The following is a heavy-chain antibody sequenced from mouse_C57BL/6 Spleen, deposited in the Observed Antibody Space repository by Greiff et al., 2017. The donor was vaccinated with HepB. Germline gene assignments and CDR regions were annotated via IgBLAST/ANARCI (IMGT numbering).Heavy chain of an antibody. CDR2: ISDGGSYT. Sequence: EVQVVESGGGLVKPGGSLKLSCAASGFTFSSYAMSWVRQTPEKRLEWVATISDGGSYTYYPDNVKGRFTISRDNAKNNLYLQMSHLKSEDTAMYYCARAYDYDGYYYAMDYWGQGTSVTVSS. V-gene: IGHV5-4*01. D-gene: IGHD2-4*01. CDR3: ARAYDYDGYYYAMDY. CDR1: GFTFSSYA. J-gene: IGHJ4*01.